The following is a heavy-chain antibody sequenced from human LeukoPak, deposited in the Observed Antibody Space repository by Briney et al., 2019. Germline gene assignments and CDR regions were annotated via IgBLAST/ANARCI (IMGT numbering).Heavy chain of an antibody. D-gene: IGHD2-2*01. Sequence: ASVKVSCKASGGTFSSYAISWVRQAPGQGLEWMGGIIPIFGTANYAQKFQGRVTITADESTSTAYMELSSLRSEDTAVYYCAGNLIVVVPARSGWFDPWGQGTLVTVSS. V-gene: IGHV1-69*13. CDR3: AGNLIVVVPARSGWFDP. J-gene: IGHJ5*02. CDR2: IIPIFGTA. CDR1: GGTFSSYA.